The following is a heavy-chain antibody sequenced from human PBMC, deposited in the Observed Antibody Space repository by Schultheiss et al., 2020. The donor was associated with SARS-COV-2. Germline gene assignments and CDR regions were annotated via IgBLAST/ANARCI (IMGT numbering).Heavy chain of an antibody. D-gene: IGHD1-26*01. V-gene: IGHV3-21*04. CDR2: ITSSSGYI. CDR3: ARASGSGSYHP. Sequence: GGSLRLSCSASGFIFSAYVMYWFRQAPGKGLEWVSSITSSSGYIYYADSVKGRFTISRDNSKNTLYLQMNSLRAEDTAVYYCARASGSGSYHPWGQGTLVTVSS. J-gene: IGHJ5*02. CDR1: GFIFSAYV.